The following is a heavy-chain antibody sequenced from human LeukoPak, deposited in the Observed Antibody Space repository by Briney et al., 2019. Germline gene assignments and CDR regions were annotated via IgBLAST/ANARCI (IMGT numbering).Heavy chain of an antibody. Sequence: SETLSLTCAVYGGSFSGYYWSWIRQPPGKGLEWIGEINHSGSANHNPSLKSRVTISVDTSKNQFSLKLSSVTAADTAVYYCARGLYSYGFDYWGQGTLVTVSS. CDR1: GGSFSGYY. J-gene: IGHJ4*02. CDR2: INHSGSA. D-gene: IGHD5-18*01. V-gene: IGHV4-34*01. CDR3: ARGLYSYGFDY.